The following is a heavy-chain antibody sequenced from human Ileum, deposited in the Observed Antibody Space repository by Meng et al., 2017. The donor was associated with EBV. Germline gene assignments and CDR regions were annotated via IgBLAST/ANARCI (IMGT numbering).Heavy chain of an antibody. CDR3: ATSRIAKFDR. Sequence: QVRLQDSGSGMVQPSQSLSLSCGISGESVSGDQTAWNWIRQYPSRGLEWLGRTYRRSRWYYDYALSVKSRINISPDTSKNQVSLQLNSVTDEDTGIYYCATSRIAKFDRWGQGTLVTVSS. J-gene: IGHJ5*02. V-gene: IGHV6-1*01. CDR1: GESVSGDQTA. CDR2: TYRRSRWYY.